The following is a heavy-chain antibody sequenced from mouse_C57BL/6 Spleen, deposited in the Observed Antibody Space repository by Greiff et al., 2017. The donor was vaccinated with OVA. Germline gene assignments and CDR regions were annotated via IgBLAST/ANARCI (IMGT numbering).Heavy chain of an antibody. CDR3: ARRHYGSEAMDY. V-gene: IGHV1-50*01. CDR1: GYTFTSYW. D-gene: IGHD1-1*01. Sequence: QVQLKQPGAELVKPGASVKLSCKASGYTFTSYWMQWVKQRPGQGLEWIGEIDPSDSYTNYNQKFKGKATLTVDTSSSTAYMQLSSLTSEDSAVYYCARRHYGSEAMDYWGQGTSVTVSS. CDR2: IDPSDSYT. J-gene: IGHJ4*01.